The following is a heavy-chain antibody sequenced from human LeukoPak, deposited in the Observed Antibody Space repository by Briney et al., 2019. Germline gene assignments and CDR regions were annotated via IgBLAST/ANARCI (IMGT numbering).Heavy chain of an antibody. V-gene: IGHV4-34*01. J-gene: IGHJ4*02. CDR2: INDSGST. Sequence: SEILSLTCAVFGESFSGYYRTWIRQPPGKGLEWIGEINDSGSTNYNPSLKSRVTISVDTSKNQFSLKLSSVTAADTAVYYCARGGGAAPGTWGQGTLVIVSS. D-gene: IGHD6-13*01. CDR1: GESFSGYY. CDR3: ARGGGAAPGT.